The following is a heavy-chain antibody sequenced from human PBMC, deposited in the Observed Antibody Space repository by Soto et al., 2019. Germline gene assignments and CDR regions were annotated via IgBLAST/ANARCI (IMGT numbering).Heavy chain of an antibody. D-gene: IGHD3-10*01. CDR1: GDSINSRY. CDR3: VRQRGNYFDF. Sequence: PSETLSLTCSVSGDSINSRYWSWIRQPPGKGLEWIGYIDYVRSTNYAPSLQSRVTMSVDTSKNQVSLKLRYVTAADTAVYYCVRQRGNYFDFWGQGTLVTVSS. CDR2: IDYVRST. J-gene: IGHJ4*02. V-gene: IGHV4-59*11.